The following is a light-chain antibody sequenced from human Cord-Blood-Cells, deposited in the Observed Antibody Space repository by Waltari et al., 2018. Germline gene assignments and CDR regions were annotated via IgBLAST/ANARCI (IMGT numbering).Light chain of an antibody. CDR2: DVS. Sequence: QSALTQPASVSGSPGQSITISCTGTSSDVGGYNYVSWYQQHPGKAPKLMIYDVSNRPSGVSNRFSGYKSGNTASRTISGLQAEDEADYYCSSYTSSSTPVVFGGGTKLTVL. J-gene: IGLJ2*01. V-gene: IGLV2-14*01. CDR1: SSDVGGYNY. CDR3: SSYTSSSTPVV.